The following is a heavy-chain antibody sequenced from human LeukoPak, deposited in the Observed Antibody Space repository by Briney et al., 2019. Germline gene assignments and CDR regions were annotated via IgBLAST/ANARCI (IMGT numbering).Heavy chain of an antibody. CDR1: GGSFSGYY. Sequence: SETLSLTCAVYGGSFSGYYWSWIRQPPGKGLEWIGEINHSGSTNYNPSLKSRVIISVDTSKNQFSLKLSSVTAADTAVYYCARDTYYDYVWGSYRLDYWGQGTLVTVSS. CDR3: ARDTYYDYVWGSYRLDY. J-gene: IGHJ4*02. D-gene: IGHD3-16*02. CDR2: INHSGST. V-gene: IGHV4-34*01.